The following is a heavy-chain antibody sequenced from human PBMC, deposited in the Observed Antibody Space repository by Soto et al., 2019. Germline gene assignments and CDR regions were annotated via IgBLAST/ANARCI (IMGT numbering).Heavy chain of an antibody. CDR3: AKSTYCAGDCYSKDFDA. J-gene: IGHJ4*02. CDR2: IRLAAGNT. V-gene: IGHV3-23*01. Sequence: DVQLLESGGGLVQPGGSLRLSCAGSGVTLSDYAMSCVRQAPGEGLEWVSSIRLAAGNTHYADSVRGRFTISRDNLKNILYLQMNYLRAEDTALYYCAKSTYCAGDCYSKDFDAWGQGTLVTVS. D-gene: IGHD2-21*02. CDR1: GVTLSDYA.